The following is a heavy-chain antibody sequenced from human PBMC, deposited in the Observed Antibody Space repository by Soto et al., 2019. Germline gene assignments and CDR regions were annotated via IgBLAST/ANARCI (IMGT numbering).Heavy chain of an antibody. J-gene: IGHJ4*02. D-gene: IGHD3-10*01. CDR2: IYYTGST. CDR3: ARDAIGSGSYYVDY. Sequence: SETLSLTCTVSGGSIYNNYWSWIRQPPEKGLEWIGDIYYTGSTSYNPSLKSRVTISVDTSKNQFSLKLSSVTAADTAVYYCARDAIGSGSYYVDYWGQGTLVTVSS. CDR1: GGSIYNNY. V-gene: IGHV4-59*12.